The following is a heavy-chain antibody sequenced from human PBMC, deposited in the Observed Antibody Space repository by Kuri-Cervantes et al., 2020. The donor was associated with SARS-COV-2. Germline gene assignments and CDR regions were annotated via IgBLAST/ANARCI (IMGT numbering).Heavy chain of an antibody. Sequence: SETLSLTCTVSGGSISSGSYYWGWIRQPAGKGLEWIGRIYTSGSTNYNPSLKSRVTISVDTSKNQFSLKLSSVTAADTAVYYCARARMVRGVNGAFDIWGQGTMVTVSS. CDR2: IYTSGST. CDR1: GGSISSGSYY. CDR3: ARARMVRGVNGAFDI. V-gene: IGHV4-61*02. D-gene: IGHD3-10*01. J-gene: IGHJ3*02.